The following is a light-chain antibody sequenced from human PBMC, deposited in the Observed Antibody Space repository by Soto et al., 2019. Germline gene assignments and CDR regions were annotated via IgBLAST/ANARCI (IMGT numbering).Light chain of an antibody. CDR2: AAS. J-gene: IGKJ1*01. Sequence: DIQMTQSPSSLSASVGDRVTITCRASQSVSSYLNWYQQKPGKAPKVLIYAASALQSGVPARFSGSGYGTDFTLTIDSLQPEDFATYYCQQSCVPPRTFGQGTKVEIK. CDR1: QSVSSY. V-gene: IGKV1-39*01. CDR3: QQSCVPPRT.